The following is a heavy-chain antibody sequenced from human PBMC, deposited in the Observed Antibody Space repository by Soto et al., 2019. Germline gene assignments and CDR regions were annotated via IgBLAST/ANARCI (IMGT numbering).Heavy chain of an antibody. V-gene: IGHV1-18*04. CDR2: IRAYNGNT. Sequence: ASLTVSRKPCGFMYSSYPSNCVRQAPGQGLEWLGWIRAYNGNTKYVEKLQGRVTMTTDTSRNTAYMELRSLRSDDTAVYYCARHRFNYYDDTVYYYFDYWGQAILVTVSS. CDR1: GFMYSSYP. J-gene: IGHJ4*02. D-gene: IGHD3-22*01. CDR3: ARHRFNYYDDTVYYYFDY.